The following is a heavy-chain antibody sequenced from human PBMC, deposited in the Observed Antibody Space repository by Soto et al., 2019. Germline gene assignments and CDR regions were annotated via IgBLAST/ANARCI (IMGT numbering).Heavy chain of an antibody. CDR2: IDSQSGTI. Sequence: GGSLRLSCTVSGFAFNNYSMNWVRQAPGKGLEWVSYIDSQSGTIKNTGSVRGRFTISRDNAKNSLYLQMNSLRDEDTAVYYCAKENYGSGVPGPWGQGTLVTVSS. J-gene: IGHJ5*02. D-gene: IGHD3-10*01. CDR1: GFAFNNYS. CDR3: AKENYGSGVPGP. V-gene: IGHV3-48*02.